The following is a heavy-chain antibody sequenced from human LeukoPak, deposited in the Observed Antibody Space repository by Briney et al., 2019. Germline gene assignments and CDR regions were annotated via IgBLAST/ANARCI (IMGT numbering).Heavy chain of an antibody. D-gene: IGHD4-23*01. CDR3: AKDQYGGNPQYYFDY. CDR1: GFTFSSYA. V-gene: IGHV3-23*01. CDR2: ISGSGGNT. J-gene: IGHJ4*02. Sequence: GGSLRLSCAASGFTFSSYAMSWVRQAPGKGLDWVSAISGSGGNTYYADSVKGRFTISRVNSKNTLYLQMNSLRAEDTAVYYCAKDQYGGNPQYYFDYWGQGTLVTVSS.